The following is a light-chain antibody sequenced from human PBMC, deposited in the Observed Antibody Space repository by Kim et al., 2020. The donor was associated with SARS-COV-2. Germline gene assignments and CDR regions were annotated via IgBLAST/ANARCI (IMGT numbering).Light chain of an antibody. V-gene: IGKV1-27*01. CDR2: AAS. J-gene: IGKJ1*01. CDR3: QKYNSAPGT. Sequence: AAVGDGVNIPCRASQCCCNQLAWYQQKPGRAPKVLIYAASALQTGVPSRFSGSGSGTDFTLTISSLQPEDVATYYCQKYNSAPGTFGQETKVDIK. CDR1: QCCCNQ.